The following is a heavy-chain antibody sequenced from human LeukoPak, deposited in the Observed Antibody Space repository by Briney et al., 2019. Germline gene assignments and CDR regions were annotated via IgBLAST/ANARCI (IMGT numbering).Heavy chain of an antibody. CDR2: IYSGGST. D-gene: IGHD3-22*01. CDR1: GFTVSSNY. CDR3: ARDRNYYDRLDAFDI. J-gene: IGHJ3*02. V-gene: IGHV3-66*01. Sequence: PGGSLRLSCAASGFTVSSNYMSWVRQAPGKGLEWVSVIYSGGSTYYADSVKGRFTISRDNSKNTLYLQMNSLRAEDTAVYYCARDRNYYDRLDAFDIWGQGTMVTVSS.